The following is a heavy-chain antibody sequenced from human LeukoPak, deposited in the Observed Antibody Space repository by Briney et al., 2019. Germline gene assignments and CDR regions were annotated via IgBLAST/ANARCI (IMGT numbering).Heavy chain of an antibody. D-gene: IGHD3-22*01. V-gene: IGHV3-21*01. J-gene: IGHJ4*02. Sequence: GGSLRLSCAASGFTFSSYWMHWVRQAPGKGLVWVSSISSGSSYIYYADSVKGRFTISRDNAKNSLYLQMNSLRAEDTAVYYCAKLPHYYDSSREDYWGQGTLVTVSS. CDR3: AKLPHYYDSSREDY. CDR1: GFTFSSYW. CDR2: ISSGSSYI.